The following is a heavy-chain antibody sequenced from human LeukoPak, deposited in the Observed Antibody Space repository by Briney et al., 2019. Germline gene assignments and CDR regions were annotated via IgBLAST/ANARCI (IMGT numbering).Heavy chain of an antibody. CDR2: ISDSGGGS. Sequence: GGSLRLSCAASGFTFSSYAMTWVRQAPGRGLEWVSGISDSGGGSYYADSVKRRFTISRENSKNTLYLQMNSLRADDTAVYYCAKHSGTRGWYNDYWGQGTLVTVSS. CDR1: GFTFSSYA. D-gene: IGHD6-19*01. J-gene: IGHJ4*02. CDR3: AKHSGTRGWYNDY. V-gene: IGHV3-23*01.